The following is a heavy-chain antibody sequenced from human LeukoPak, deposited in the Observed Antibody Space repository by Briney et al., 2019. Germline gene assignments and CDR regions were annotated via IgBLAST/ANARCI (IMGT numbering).Heavy chain of an antibody. V-gene: IGHV1-69*04. CDR3: ARDEFYRSSARCYLPPKTQYFQH. CDR2: IIPILGIA. Sequence: GASVKVSCKASGGTFSSYAISWVRQAPGQGLEWMGRIIPILGIANYAQKFQGRVTITADKSTSTAYMELSSLRSEDTAVYYCARDEFYRSSARCYLPPKTQYFQHWGQGTLVTVSS. J-gene: IGHJ1*01. D-gene: IGHD2-2*01. CDR1: GGTFSSYA.